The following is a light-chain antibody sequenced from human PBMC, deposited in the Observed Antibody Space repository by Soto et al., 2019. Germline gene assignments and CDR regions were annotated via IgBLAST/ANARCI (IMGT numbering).Light chain of an antibody. Sequence: DIHMTQSPSTLSSSVGDRVTITCRASHSISSWLAWYQQKLGRAPRLLIYDASSLESGVPSRFSGSGYGTEFTLTISSLQPDDFATYYCQQYNTYSSLTFGGGTKVDIK. CDR1: HSISSW. CDR3: QQYNTYSSLT. CDR2: DAS. J-gene: IGKJ4*01. V-gene: IGKV1-5*01.